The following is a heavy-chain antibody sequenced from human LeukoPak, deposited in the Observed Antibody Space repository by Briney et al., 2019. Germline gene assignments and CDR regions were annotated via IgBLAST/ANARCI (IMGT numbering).Heavy chain of an antibody. Sequence: ASVKVSCKASGYTFTSYGISWVRQAPGQGLEWMGWISAYYGNTNYAQKLQGRVTMTTDASTSTAYMELRSLRSDDTAVYYCASGDNYDSSGYSPLDYWGQGTLVTVSS. CDR2: ISAYYGNT. D-gene: IGHD3-22*01. CDR3: ASGDNYDSSGYSPLDY. J-gene: IGHJ4*02. V-gene: IGHV1-18*01. CDR1: GYTFTSYG.